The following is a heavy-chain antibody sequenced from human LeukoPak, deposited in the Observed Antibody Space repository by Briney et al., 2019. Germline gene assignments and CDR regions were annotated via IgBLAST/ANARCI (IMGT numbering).Heavy chain of an antibody. V-gene: IGHV4-34*01. J-gene: IGHJ6*02. D-gene: IGHD3-3*01. Sequence: SETLSLTCAVYGGSFSGYYWSWIRQPPGKGLEWIGEINHSGSTNYNPSLKGRVTISVDTSKNQFSLKLSSVTAADTAVYYCARGRNYDFWSGYSPRDYYGMDVWGQGTTVTVSS. CDR3: ARGRNYDFWSGYSPRDYYGMDV. CDR2: INHSGST. CDR1: GGSFSGYY.